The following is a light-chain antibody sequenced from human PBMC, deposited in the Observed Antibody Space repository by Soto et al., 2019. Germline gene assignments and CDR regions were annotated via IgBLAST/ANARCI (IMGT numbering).Light chain of an antibody. Sequence: DVVMTQSPLSLPVTLGQPASISCRSSQSLVHSDGNTYLNWFLQRPGQSPRRLIYKISDRESGVPDRFSGSGSGTDFTLKISRVEAEDVGVYYCMHSTHWPPWTFGQGTKVEIK. CDR1: QSLVHSDGNTY. J-gene: IGKJ1*01. V-gene: IGKV2-30*02. CDR2: KIS. CDR3: MHSTHWPPWT.